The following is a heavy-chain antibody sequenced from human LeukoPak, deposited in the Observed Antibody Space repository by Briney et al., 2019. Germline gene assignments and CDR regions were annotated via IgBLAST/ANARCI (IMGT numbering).Heavy chain of an antibody. CDR2: IYYSGST. Sequence: KASETLSLTCTVSGGSISSSSYYWGWIRQPPGKGLEWIGSIYYSGSTYYNPSLKSRVTISVDTSKNQFSLKLSSVTAADTAVYYCAGTYYYDSSGYYHNSLWGQGTLVTVSS. V-gene: IGHV4-39*07. CDR3: AGTYYYDSSGYYHNSL. CDR1: GGSISSSSYY. J-gene: IGHJ4*02. D-gene: IGHD3-22*01.